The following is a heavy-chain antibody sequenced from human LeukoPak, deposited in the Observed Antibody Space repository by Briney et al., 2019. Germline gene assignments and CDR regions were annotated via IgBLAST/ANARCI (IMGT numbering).Heavy chain of an antibody. CDR1: GFTFDDYA. D-gene: IGHD6-13*01. CDR3: AKDAYSSSWPYYYYYYGMDV. J-gene: IGHJ6*02. Sequence: PGRSLRLSCAASGFTFDDYAMHWDRQAPGKGLEWVSGISWNSGSIGYADSVKGRFTISRDNAKNSLYLQMNSLRAEDTALYYCAKDAYSSSWPYYYYYYGMDVWGQGTTVTVSS. CDR2: ISWNSGSI. V-gene: IGHV3-9*01.